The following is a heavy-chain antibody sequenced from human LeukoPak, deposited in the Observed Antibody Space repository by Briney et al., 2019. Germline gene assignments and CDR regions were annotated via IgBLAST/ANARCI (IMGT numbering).Heavy chain of an antibody. Sequence: GGSLRLSCAASGFTFSSYSMNWVRQAPGKGLEWVSFISSSSSSINYADSVKGRFTISRDNAKNSLYLQMNSLRAEDTAVYYCAREGPRGNSQFDYWGQGTLVTVSS. J-gene: IGHJ4*02. V-gene: IGHV3-21*01. CDR1: GFTFSSYS. D-gene: IGHD2/OR15-2a*01. CDR3: AREGPRGNSQFDY. CDR2: ISSSSSSI.